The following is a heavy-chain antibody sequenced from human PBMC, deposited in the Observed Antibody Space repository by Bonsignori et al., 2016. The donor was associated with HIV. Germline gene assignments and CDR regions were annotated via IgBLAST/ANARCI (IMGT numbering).Heavy chain of an antibody. CDR3: ARDLLSIGSYFDS. V-gene: IGHV1-3*01. D-gene: IGHD5/OR15-5a*01. CDR2: INGGNGAT. J-gene: IGHJ4*03. CDR1: GFTFTSYG. Sequence: QVQLVQSGAEVKKPGASVNISCKASGFTFTSYGFHWVRQAPGQRLEWMGWINGGNGATKYSEKFQGRVTITRDTSASTAHMELSSLRSEDTAVFYXARDLLSIGSYFDSWGQGPWS.